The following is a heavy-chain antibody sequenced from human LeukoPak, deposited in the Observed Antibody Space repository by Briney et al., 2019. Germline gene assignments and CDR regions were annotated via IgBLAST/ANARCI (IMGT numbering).Heavy chain of an antibody. J-gene: IGHJ3*02. CDR3: AKDTTEAVLGDAFDI. CDR1: GFTFDDYT. D-gene: IGHD6-19*01. CDR2: ISWDGGST. Sequence: GGSLRLSCAASGFTFDDYTMHWVRQAPGKGLEWVSLISWDGGSTYYADSVKGRFTISRDNSKNSLYLQMNSLRAEDMALYYCAKDTTEAVLGDAFDIWGQGTMVTVSS. V-gene: IGHV3-43*01.